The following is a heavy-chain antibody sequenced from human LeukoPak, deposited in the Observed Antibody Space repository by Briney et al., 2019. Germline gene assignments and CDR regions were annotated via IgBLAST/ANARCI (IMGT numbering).Heavy chain of an antibody. Sequence: GGSLRLSCAASGFTFSSYEMNWVRQAPGKGLEWVSYISSSGTTIYNADSVKGRSAISRDNAKNSLYLQMNSLRAEDTAVYFCARKNTQDAFDIWGQGTMVTVS. CDR1: GFTFSSYE. J-gene: IGHJ3*02. D-gene: IGHD2-15*01. CDR3: ARKNTQDAFDI. V-gene: IGHV3-48*03. CDR2: ISSSGTTI.